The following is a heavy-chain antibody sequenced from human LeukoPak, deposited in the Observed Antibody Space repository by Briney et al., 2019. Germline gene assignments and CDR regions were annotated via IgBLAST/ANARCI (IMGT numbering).Heavy chain of an antibody. CDR1: GFTFSSYG. Sequence: GGSLRLSCAASGFTFSSYGMHWVRQAPGKGLEWVAVIAYDGSNKYHVDSVKGRFTISRDNSKNTLYLQMDSLRAEDTAVYYCANDATTSWYRRDYFDYWGQGTLVTVSS. D-gene: IGHD2-2*01. J-gene: IGHJ4*02. CDR3: ANDATTSWYRRDYFDY. CDR2: IAYDGSNK. V-gene: IGHV3-30*18.